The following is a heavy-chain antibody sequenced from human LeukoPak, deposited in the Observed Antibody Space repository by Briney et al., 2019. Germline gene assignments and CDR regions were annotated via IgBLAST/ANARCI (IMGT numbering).Heavy chain of an antibody. CDR1: GFTFSSYY. CDR2: ISRSSSTI. V-gene: IGHV3-48*02. CDR3: ARDQFYAFDI. Sequence: GGSLRLSCAGSGFTFSSYYMIWVRQAPGKELEWVSYISRSSSTIYYADSVKGRFTISRDNAKNSLYLQMNSLRDEDTAVYYCARDQFYAFDIWGQGTMVTVSS. J-gene: IGHJ3*02.